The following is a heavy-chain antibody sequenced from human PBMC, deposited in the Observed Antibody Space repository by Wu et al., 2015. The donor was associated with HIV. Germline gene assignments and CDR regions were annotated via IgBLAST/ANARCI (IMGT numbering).Heavy chain of an antibody. V-gene: IGHV1-2*02. Sequence: QVQLVQSGAEVKNPGASVKVSCKASGYTFTDYYIYWVRQAPGQGLEWMGWINPKSGGTNCAQVFRGRLTLTRNTSNTTVYMELKRLTSEDTAMYFCARSHKWLQLRYQGNFDSWGQEHWSPSPQ. J-gene: IGHJ4*01. CDR2: INPKSGGT. CDR3: ARSHKWLQLRYQGNFDS. D-gene: IGHD6-19*01. CDR1: GYTFTDYY.